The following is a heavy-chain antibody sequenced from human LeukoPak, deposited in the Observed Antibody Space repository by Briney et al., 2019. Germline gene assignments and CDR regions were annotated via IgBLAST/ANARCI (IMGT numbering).Heavy chain of an antibody. CDR1: GYTFTSYD. CDR2: MNPNSGNT. Sequence: APVKVSCKASGYTFTSYDINWVRQATGQGLEWMGWMNPNSGNTGYAQKFQGRVTMTRNTSISTAYMELSSLRSEDTAVYYCGAGFGELLIGYYYYGMDVWGQGTTVTVSS. V-gene: IGHV1-8*01. J-gene: IGHJ6*02. D-gene: IGHD3-10*01. CDR3: GAGFGELLIGYYYYGMDV.